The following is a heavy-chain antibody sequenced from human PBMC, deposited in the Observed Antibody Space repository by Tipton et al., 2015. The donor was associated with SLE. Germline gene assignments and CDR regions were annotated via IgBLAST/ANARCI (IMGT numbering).Heavy chain of an antibody. CDR3: AKYSSSSDY. Sequence: TLSLTCTVSGGSINSYTYYWGWIRQPPGKGLEWIGSIYYSGSTYYNPSLKSRVTISVDTSKNQFSLKLSSVTAADTAVYYCAKYSSSSDYWGQGTLVTVSS. V-gene: IGHV4-39*07. J-gene: IGHJ4*02. CDR1: GGSINSYTYY. CDR2: IYYSGST. D-gene: IGHD6-6*01.